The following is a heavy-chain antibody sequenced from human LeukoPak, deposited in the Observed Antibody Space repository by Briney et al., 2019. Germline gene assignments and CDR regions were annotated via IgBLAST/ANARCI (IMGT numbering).Heavy chain of an antibody. J-gene: IGHJ6*02. CDR2: INPSGGST. V-gene: IGHV1-46*01. CDR3: ARDSMIVVVISTDYYYYGMDV. CDR1: GYTFTSYY. D-gene: IGHD3-22*01. Sequence: ASVKVSCKASGYTFTSYYMHWVRQAPGQGLEWMGIINPSGGSTSYAQKFQGRVTMTRDTSTSTVYMELSSLRSEDTAVYYCARDSMIVVVISTDYYYYGMDVWSQGTTVTVSS.